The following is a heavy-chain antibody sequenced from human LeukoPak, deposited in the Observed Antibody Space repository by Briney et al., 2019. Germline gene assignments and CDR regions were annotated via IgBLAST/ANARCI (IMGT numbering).Heavy chain of an antibody. D-gene: IGHD6-13*01. CDR3: AREGIAAAGHDY. Sequence: TGGSLRLSCAASGFTFSSYSMNWVREAPGKGLEWVSSISSSSSYIYYADSVKGRFTISRDNAKNSLYLQMNSLRAEDTAVYYCAREGIAAAGHDYWGQGTLVTVSS. J-gene: IGHJ4*02. CDR2: ISSSSSYI. V-gene: IGHV3-21*01. CDR1: GFTFSSYS.